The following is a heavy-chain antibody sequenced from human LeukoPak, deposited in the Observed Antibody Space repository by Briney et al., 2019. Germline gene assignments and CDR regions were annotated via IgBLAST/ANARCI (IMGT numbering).Heavy chain of an antibody. Sequence: GESLKISCKGSGYSFTTYWIGWVRQMPGKGLEGMGIIYPGDSDTRYSPSFQGQVTISVDKSISTAYLQWSSLKASDPAMYYCARQRYSGSYLGFDPWGQGTLVTVSS. CDR3: ARQRYSGSYLGFDP. CDR1: GYSFTTYW. J-gene: IGHJ5*02. D-gene: IGHD1-26*01. V-gene: IGHV5-51*01. CDR2: IYPGDSDT.